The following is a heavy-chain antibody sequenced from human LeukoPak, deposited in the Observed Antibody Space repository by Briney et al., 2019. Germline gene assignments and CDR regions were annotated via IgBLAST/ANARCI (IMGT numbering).Heavy chain of an antibody. J-gene: IGHJ4*02. CDR3: ARVVGATVASHFDF. CDR2: IYSSGST. Sequence: SETLSLTCTVSSGSISSYYWSWIRQPPGKGLEWVGYIYSSGSTNYNPSLKSRVTISVDTSKNQFSLNLRSVTAADTAIYYCARVVGATVASHFDFWGQGTLVTVSS. V-gene: IGHV4-59*01. CDR1: SGSISSYY. D-gene: IGHD2-15*01.